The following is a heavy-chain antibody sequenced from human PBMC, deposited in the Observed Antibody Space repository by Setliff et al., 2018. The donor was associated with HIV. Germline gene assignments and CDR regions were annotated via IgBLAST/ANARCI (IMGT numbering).Heavy chain of an antibody. V-gene: IGHV4-59*01. CDR3: ARDYRTTDILSSGYMDV. CDR1: DDSIRSSH. D-gene: IGHD3-9*01. J-gene: IGHJ6*03. Sequence: SETLSLTCSVSDDSIRSSHWNWVRLPPGKGLEWIGVICDSGRNTDYNPSLKSRVTMSLDTSVNTAFMELSNLRSDDTAVYYCARDYRTTDILSSGYMDVWGKGTTVTVSS. CDR2: ICDSGRNT.